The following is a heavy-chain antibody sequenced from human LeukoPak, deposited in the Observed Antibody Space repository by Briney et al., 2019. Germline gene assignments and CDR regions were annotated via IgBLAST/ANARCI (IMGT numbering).Heavy chain of an antibody. CDR2: LYYGENS. CDR1: GGSISIISSSTYY. V-gene: IGHV4-39*01. J-gene: IGHJ4*02. D-gene: IGHD6-25*01. CDR3: ARQLPTAAADTRGYFDY. Sequence: SETLSLTCTVSGGSISIISSSTYYWGWIRQAPGKGLEWIGSLYYGENSHYNPSLKRRATLSVDPSNNQFSPKLTSVTAADAAVYFCARQLPTAAADTRGYFDYWGQGTVVTVSS.